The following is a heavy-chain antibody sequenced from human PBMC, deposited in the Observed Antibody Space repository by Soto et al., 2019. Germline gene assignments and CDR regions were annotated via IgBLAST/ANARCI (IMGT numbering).Heavy chain of an antibody. J-gene: IGHJ6*02. V-gene: IGHV4-59*01. CDR2: IYYSGST. CDR1: GGSISSYY. D-gene: IGHD4-17*01. Sequence: PSETLSLTCTVSGGSISSYYWGWIRQPPGKGLEWIGYIYYSGSTNYNPSLKSRVTISVDTSKNQFSLKLSSVTAADTAVYYCARDLGTVTSYGMDVWGQGTTVTVSS. CDR3: ARDLGTVTSYGMDV.